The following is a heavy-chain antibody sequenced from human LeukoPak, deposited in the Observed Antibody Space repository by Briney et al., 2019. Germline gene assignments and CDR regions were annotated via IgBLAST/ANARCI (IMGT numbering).Heavy chain of an antibody. CDR2: IIPILGIA. V-gene: IGHV1-69*04. CDR3: ARGSVLLWFGELFPDYGMDV. D-gene: IGHD3-10*01. Sequence: SVKVSCKASGGTFSSYAISWVRQAPGQGLEWMGRIIPILGIANYAQKFQGRVTITADKSTSTAYVELSSLRSEDTAVYYCARGSVLLWFGELFPDYGMDVWGQGTTVTVSS. J-gene: IGHJ6*02. CDR1: GGTFSSYA.